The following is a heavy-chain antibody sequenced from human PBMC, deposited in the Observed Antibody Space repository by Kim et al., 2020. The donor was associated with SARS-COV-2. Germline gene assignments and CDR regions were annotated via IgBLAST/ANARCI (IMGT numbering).Heavy chain of an antibody. CDR3: ARDLNPTVFDY. CDR2: NR. V-gene: IGHV1-3*01. D-gene: IGHD4-4*01. Sequence: NRRYSESFQGRVTITRDTSANIDYMELIRLTSEDTGIYYCARDLNPTVFDYWGQGTLVTVSS. J-gene: IGHJ4*02.